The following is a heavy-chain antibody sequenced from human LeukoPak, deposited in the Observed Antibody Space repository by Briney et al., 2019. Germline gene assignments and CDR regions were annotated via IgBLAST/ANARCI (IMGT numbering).Heavy chain of an antibody. CDR1: GGTFSSYA. V-gene: IGHV1-69*13. CDR2: IIPIFGTA. J-gene: IGHJ6*03. D-gene: IGHD2-21*02. CDR3: ARAGDDEHYYYYYMDV. Sequence: SVKVSCKASGGTFSSYAISWVRQAPGQGLEWMGGIIPIFGTANYAQKFQGRVTITADGSTSTAYMEPSSLRSEDTAVYYCARAGDDEHYYYYYMDVWGKGTTVTVSS.